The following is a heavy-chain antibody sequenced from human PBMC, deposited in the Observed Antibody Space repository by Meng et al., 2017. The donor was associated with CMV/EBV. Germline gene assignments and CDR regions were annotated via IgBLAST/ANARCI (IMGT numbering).Heavy chain of an antibody. CDR3: AREESGSYSPLGY. D-gene: IGHD1-26*01. Sequence: ASVKVPCKASGYTFTGYYMHWVRQAPGQGLEWMGWINPNSGGTNYAQKFQGRVTMTRDTSISTAYMELSRLRSDDTAVYYCAREESGSYSPLGYWGQGTLVTVSS. CDR1: GYTFTGYY. V-gene: IGHV1-2*02. CDR2: INPNSGGT. J-gene: IGHJ4*02.